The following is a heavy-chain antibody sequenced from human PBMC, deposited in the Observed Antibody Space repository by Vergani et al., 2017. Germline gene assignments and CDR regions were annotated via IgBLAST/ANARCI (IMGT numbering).Heavy chain of an antibody. Sequence: QVQLRQWGAGLVKPSETLSLTCGIYGDSLRGHYWSWIRQSPGKGLEWIGQINHSGGTNYNPSLKSRVTISVDTSNNQFSLRMTSLTAADTAINYCARDRDLYCRSTTSCHNWFDPWGQGSLVTVSS. CDR2: INHSGGT. V-gene: IGHV4-34*02. J-gene: IGHJ5*02. CDR1: GDSLRGHY. CDR3: ARDRDLYCRSTTSCHNWFDP. D-gene: IGHD2/OR15-2a*01.